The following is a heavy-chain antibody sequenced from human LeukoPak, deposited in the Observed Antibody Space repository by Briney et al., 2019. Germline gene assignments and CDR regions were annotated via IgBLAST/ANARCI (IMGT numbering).Heavy chain of an antibody. Sequence: GRSLRLSCAASGFTFSSYGMHWVRQAPGKGLEWVAVISYDGSNKYYADSVRGRFTISRDNSKNTLYLQMNSLRAEDTAVYYCAKDWGVVVVAATYFDCWGQGTLVTVSS. CDR2: ISYDGSNK. CDR3: AKDWGVVVVAATYFDC. CDR1: GFTFSSYG. V-gene: IGHV3-30*18. D-gene: IGHD2-15*01. J-gene: IGHJ4*02.